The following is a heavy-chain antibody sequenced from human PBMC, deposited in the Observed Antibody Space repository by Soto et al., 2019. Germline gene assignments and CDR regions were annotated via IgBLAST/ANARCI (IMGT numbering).Heavy chain of an antibody. Sequence: SETLSLTCTVSGGSISSYYWSWIRQPPGKGLEWIGYIYYSGSTNYSPSLKSRVTISVVTSKNQFSLKLSSVTAADTAVYYCARVFCISTTAYADFDSWGQGAVVTVSS. CDR1: GGSISSYY. CDR3: ARVFCISTTAYADFDS. D-gene: IGHD2-2*01. J-gene: IGHJ4*02. CDR2: IYYSGST. V-gene: IGHV4-59*08.